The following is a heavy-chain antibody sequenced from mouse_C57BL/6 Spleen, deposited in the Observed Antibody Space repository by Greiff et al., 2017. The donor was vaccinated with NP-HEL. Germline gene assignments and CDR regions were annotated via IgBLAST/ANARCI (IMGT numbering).Heavy chain of an antibody. CDR3: ARYHGSSYGHYFDY. V-gene: IGHV14-2*01. Sequence: EVQLQQSGAELVKPGASVKLSCTASGFNIKDYYMHWVKQRTEQGLEWIGRIDPEDGKTKYAPKFQGKATITADTSSNTADLQLSSLTSEDTAVYYCARYHGSSYGHYFDYWGHSTTLTVSS. CDR2: IDPEDGKT. D-gene: IGHD1-1*01. CDR1: GFNIKDYY. J-gene: IGHJ2*01.